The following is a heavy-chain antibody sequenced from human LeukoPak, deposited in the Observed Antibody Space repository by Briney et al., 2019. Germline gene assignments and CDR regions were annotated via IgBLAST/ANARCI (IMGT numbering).Heavy chain of an antibody. Sequence: ASVKVSCKASGYTFTSYYMHWVRQAPGQGLEWMGIINPSGGTTSHAQKSQGRVTMTRDTSTSTVYMELSSLRSEDTAVYYCATSGTLFYYFDYWGQGTLVTVSS. D-gene: IGHD2-2*01. V-gene: IGHV1-46*01. CDR1: GYTFTSYY. CDR3: ATSGTLFYYFDY. J-gene: IGHJ4*02. CDR2: INPSGGTT.